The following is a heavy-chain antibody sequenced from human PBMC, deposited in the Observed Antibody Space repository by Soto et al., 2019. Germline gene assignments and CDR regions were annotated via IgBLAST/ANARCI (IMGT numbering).Heavy chain of an antibody. Sequence: QVQLVQSGAEVKKPGASVKVSCKASGVTFSSYAISWVRQAPGQGLEWMGGIIPIFGTANYAQKFQGRVTITADKTTSTAYMELSSRRYDDTAVYYCARGGYTRDYYYYYGMEGWGEGTTVTVSS. CDR2: IIPIFGTA. J-gene: IGHJ6*04. CDR1: GVTFSSYA. V-gene: IGHV1-69*06. D-gene: IGHD5-12*01. CDR3: ARGGYTRDYYYYYGMEG.